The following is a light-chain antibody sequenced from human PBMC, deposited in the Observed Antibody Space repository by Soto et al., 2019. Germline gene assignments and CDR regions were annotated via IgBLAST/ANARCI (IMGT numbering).Light chain of an antibody. CDR1: DGPVTSNHY. Sequence: QAVVTQDPSLTVSPGGTVTLTCGSTDGPVTSNHYPYWYQQRPGQVPRTLIYDTNNIQSWAPARVSGSLVGVNAALPLSGPQHEEEADYYRLLAYSGGRVFCGGTKLTVL. J-gene: IGLJ2*01. CDR3: LLAYSGGRV. V-gene: IGLV7-46*01. CDR2: DTN.